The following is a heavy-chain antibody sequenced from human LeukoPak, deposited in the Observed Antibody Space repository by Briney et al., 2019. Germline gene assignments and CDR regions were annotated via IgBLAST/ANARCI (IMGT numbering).Heavy chain of an antibody. D-gene: IGHD6-13*01. CDR2: IYYSGST. Sequence: SETLSLTCTVSGGSVSSGSYYWSWIRQPPGKGLEWIGYIYYSGSTNYNPSLKSRVTISVDTSKNQFSLKLSSVTAADTAVYYCARGRYSRACDYWGQGTLVTVSS. CDR1: GGSVSSGSYY. CDR3: ARGRYSRACDY. V-gene: IGHV4-61*01. J-gene: IGHJ4*02.